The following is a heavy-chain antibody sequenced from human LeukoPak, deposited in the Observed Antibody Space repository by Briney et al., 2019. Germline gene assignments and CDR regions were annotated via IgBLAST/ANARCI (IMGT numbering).Heavy chain of an antibody. CDR2: INTNTGNP. CDR3: ARDAMVRGVIITGYFDY. D-gene: IGHD3-10*01. V-gene: IGHV7-4-1*02. CDR1: GYTFTSYA. Sequence: GASVKVSCKASGYTFTSYAMNWVRQAPGQGLEWMGWINTNTGNPTYAQGFTGRFVFSLDTSVSTAYLQISSLEAEDTAVYYCARDAMVRGVIITGYFDYWGQGTLVTVSS. J-gene: IGHJ4*02.